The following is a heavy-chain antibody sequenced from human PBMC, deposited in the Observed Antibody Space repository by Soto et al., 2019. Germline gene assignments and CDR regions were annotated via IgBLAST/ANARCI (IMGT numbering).Heavy chain of an antibody. CDR2: ISSSGSTI. Sequence: GGSLRLSCAASALTFSDYYMSWIRQAPGKGLEWVSYISSSGSTIYYADSVKGRFTISRDNAKNSLYLQMNSLRAEDTAVYYCASTRGVMSDAFDIWGQGTMVTVSS. CDR3: ASTRGVMSDAFDI. D-gene: IGHD3-10*01. CDR1: ALTFSDYY. J-gene: IGHJ3*02. V-gene: IGHV3-11*04.